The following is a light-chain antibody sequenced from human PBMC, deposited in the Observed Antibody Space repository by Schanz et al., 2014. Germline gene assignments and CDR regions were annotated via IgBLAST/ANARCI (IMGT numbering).Light chain of an antibody. Sequence: EIVMTQSPATLSVSPGERATLSCRASQSVSIHLVWYQQKPGQAPRLLIYGASSRANGIPDRFSGSGSGTDFTLTISRLEPEDFAVYYCQQCGSSPPITFGQGTRLEIK. CDR2: GAS. J-gene: IGKJ5*01. V-gene: IGKV3-20*01. CDR3: QQCGSSPPIT. CDR1: QSVSIH.